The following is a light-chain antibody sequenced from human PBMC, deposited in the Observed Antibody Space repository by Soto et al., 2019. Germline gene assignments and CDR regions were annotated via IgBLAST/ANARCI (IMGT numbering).Light chain of an antibody. J-gene: IGKJ2*01. CDR3: QQYDNLPSYT. Sequence: DLQMTQSPSSLSASVGDRVTITCQASHDISNYLNWYQQKPGKAPKLLIYDASSLQTGVPSRFSGSGSGTDFTFTISSLQPEDIATYYCQQYDNLPSYTFGQGTKLEIK. CDR1: HDISNY. CDR2: DAS. V-gene: IGKV1-33*01.